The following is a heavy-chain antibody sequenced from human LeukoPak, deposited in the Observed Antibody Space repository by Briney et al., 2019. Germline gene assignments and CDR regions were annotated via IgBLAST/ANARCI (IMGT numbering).Heavy chain of an antibody. J-gene: IGHJ4*02. CDR2: ISGSGGST. CDR1: GFTFSSYA. Sequence: PGGSLRLSCVASGFTFSSYAMSWVRQAPGKGLEWVSAISGSGGSTYYADSVKGRFTISRDNSKNTLYLQMNSLRAEDTAVYYCAKFYYDSSGYYYFSPNFDYWGQGTLVTVSS. V-gene: IGHV3-23*01. CDR3: AKFYYDSSGYYYFSPNFDY. D-gene: IGHD3-22*01.